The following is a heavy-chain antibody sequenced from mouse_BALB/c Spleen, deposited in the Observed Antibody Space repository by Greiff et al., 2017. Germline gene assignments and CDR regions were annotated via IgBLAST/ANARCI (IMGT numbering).Heavy chain of an antibody. J-gene: IGHJ2*01. CDR1: GFNIKDTY. Sequence: EVQLQQSGAELVKPGASVKLSCTASGFNIKDTYMHWVKQRPEQGLEWIGRIDPANGNTKYDPKFQGKATITADTSSNTAYLQLSSLTSEDTAVYYCAREEDYYYGSSYGDYWGQGTTLTVSS. D-gene: IGHD1-1*01. CDR3: AREEDYYYGSSYGDY. CDR2: IDPANGNT. V-gene: IGHV14-3*02.